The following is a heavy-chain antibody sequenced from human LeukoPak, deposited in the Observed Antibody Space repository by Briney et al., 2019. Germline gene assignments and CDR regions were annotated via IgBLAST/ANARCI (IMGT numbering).Heavy chain of an antibody. Sequence: GGSLRLSCAASGFTFSSYSMNWVRQAPGKGLEWVANIKQDGSEKYYVDSVKGRFTISRDNAKNSLYLQMNSLRAEDTAVYYCARAQGAFDIWGQGTMVTVSS. J-gene: IGHJ3*02. CDR1: GFTFSSYS. V-gene: IGHV3-7*01. CDR2: IKQDGSEK. CDR3: ARAQGAFDI.